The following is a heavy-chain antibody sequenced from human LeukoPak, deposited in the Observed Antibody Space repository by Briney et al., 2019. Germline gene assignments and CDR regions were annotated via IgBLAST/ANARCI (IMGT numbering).Heavy chain of an antibody. J-gene: IGHJ4*02. D-gene: IGHD6-13*01. Sequence: PGRSLRLSCAASGFTFSSYGMHWVRQAPGKGLEWVAVISYDGSNKYYADSVKGRFTISRDNSKNTLYLQMNSLRAEDTAVYYCAKGVIAAADTEGFDYWGQGTLVTVSS. CDR2: ISYDGSNK. CDR1: GFTFSSYG. CDR3: AKGVIAAADTEGFDY. V-gene: IGHV3-30*18.